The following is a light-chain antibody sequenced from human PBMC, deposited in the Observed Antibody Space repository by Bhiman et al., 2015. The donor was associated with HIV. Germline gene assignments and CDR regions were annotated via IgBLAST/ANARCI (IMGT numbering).Light chain of an antibody. CDR2: DVN. Sequence: HSVLTQPASVSGSPGQSITISCTGTKSDIGGYKYVSWYQQHPGKAPKILIYDVNKRPSGVSSRFSGSKSGNTASLTISGLQAEDEADYYCSSLTSSLTYVFGTGTNVTVL. J-gene: IGLJ1*01. CDR3: SSLTSSLTYV. CDR1: KSDIGGYKY. V-gene: IGLV2-14*03.